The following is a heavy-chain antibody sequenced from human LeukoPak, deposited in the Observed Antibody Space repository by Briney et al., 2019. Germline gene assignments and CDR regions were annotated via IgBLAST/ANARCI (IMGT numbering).Heavy chain of an antibody. Sequence: PGGSLRPSCAPPGFTFSTYAMFWAGQTPGKGLEWVSTISDSGARTYYADSVKGRFTISRDNSRDTLYLQMSSLRAEDTAIYYCAKGRGVVAPRWGQGTLVTVSS. CDR3: AKGRGVVAPR. J-gene: IGHJ4*02. CDR1: GFTFSTYA. CDR2: ISDSGART. V-gene: IGHV3-23*01. D-gene: IGHD3-10*01.